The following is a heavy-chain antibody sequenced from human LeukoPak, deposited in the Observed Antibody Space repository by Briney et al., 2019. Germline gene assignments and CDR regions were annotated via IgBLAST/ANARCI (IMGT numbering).Heavy chain of an antibody. Sequence: SETLSLTCAVYGGSFSGYYWSWIRQPPGKGLEWIGEINHSGSTNYNPSLKSRVTISVDTSKNQFSLKLSSVTAADTAVYYCARGRGIAWIQLWYTSYYFDYWGQGTLVTVSS. J-gene: IGHJ4*02. CDR2: INHSGST. CDR1: GGSFSGYY. CDR3: ARGRGIAWIQLWYTSYYFDY. D-gene: IGHD5-18*01. V-gene: IGHV4-34*01.